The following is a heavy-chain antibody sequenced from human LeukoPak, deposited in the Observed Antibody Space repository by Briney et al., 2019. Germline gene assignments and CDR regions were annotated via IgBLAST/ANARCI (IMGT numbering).Heavy chain of an antibody. CDR1: GFTFSSYG. D-gene: IGHD2-2*01. V-gene: IGHV3-30*18. CDR3: AKEDTVVVPAAILDVLRDYYYYGMDV. Sequence: GGSLRLSCAASGFTFSSYGMHWVRQAPGKGLEWVAVISYDGSNKYYADSVKGRFTISRDNSKNTLYLQMSSLRAEDTAVYYCAKEDTVVVPAAILDVLRDYYYYGMDVWGQGTTVTVSS. J-gene: IGHJ6*02. CDR2: ISYDGSNK.